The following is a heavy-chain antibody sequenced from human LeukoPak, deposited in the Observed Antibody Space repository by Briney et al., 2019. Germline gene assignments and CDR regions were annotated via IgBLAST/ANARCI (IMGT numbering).Heavy chain of an antibody. CDR3: ARVADTAMATNYFDY. CDR2: INPNSGGT. Sequence: AASVKVSCKASGYTFTGYYMHWVRQAPGQGLECMGWINPNSGGTNYAQKFQGRVTMTRDTSISTAYMELSRLRSDDTAVYYCARVADTAMATNYFDYWGQGTLVTVSS. V-gene: IGHV1-2*02. D-gene: IGHD5-18*01. J-gene: IGHJ4*02. CDR1: GYTFTGYY.